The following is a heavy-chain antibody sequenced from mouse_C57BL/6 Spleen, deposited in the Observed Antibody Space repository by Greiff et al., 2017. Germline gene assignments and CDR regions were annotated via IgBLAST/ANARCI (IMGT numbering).Heavy chain of an antibody. Sequence: VQLQQPGAELVKPGASVKLSCKASGYTFTSSWMHWVKQRPGQGLEWIGMIHPNSGSTNYNEKFKSKATLTVDKSSSTAYMQLSSLTSEDSAVYYCARSGDYDYDRDFAYWGQGTLVTVSA. CDR1: GYTFTSSW. CDR2: IHPNSGST. CDR3: ARSGDYDYDRDFAY. D-gene: IGHD2-4*01. J-gene: IGHJ3*01. V-gene: IGHV1-64*01.